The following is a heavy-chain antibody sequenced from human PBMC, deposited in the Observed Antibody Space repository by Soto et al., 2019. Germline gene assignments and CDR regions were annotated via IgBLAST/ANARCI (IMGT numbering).Heavy chain of an antibody. CDR3: ARHGMSIAVAPDRYDYYYGMDV. J-gene: IGHJ6*02. CDR2: IIPILGIA. CDR1: GGTFSSYT. D-gene: IGHD6-19*01. Sequence: QVQLVQSGAEVKKPGSSVKVSCKASGGTFSSYTISWVRQAPGQGLEWMGRIIPILGIANYAQKFQGRVTITADKSTSTDYMELSSLRSEDTAVYYCARHGMSIAVAPDRYDYYYGMDVWGQGSTVTVAS. V-gene: IGHV1-69*02.